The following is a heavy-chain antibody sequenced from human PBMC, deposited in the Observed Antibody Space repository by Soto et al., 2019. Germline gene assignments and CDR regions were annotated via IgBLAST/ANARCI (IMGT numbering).Heavy chain of an antibody. CDR3: ARDYNGIRFFDYYYYMDV. CDR2: ISAYNGNT. D-gene: IGHD3-3*01. CDR1: GYTITSYG. V-gene: IGHV1-18*01. J-gene: IGHJ6*03. Sequence: ASVKVSCKASGYTITSYGISWVRQAPGQGLEWMGWISAYNGNTNYAQKLQGRVTMTTDTSTSTAYMELRSLRSDDTAVYYCARDYNGIRFFDYYYYMDVWGKGTTVTVSS.